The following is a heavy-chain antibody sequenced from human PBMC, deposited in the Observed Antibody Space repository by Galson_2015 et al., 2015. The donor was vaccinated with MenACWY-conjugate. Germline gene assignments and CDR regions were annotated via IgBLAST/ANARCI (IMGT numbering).Heavy chain of an antibody. CDR2: FDPEDGET. Sequence: SVKVSCKASGYTLTELSMHWVRQAPGKGLEWMGGFDPEDGETIYAQKFQGRVTMTEDTSTDTAYMELSSLRSEDTAVYYCATDPLYDSSGYPSDYWGQGTLVTVSS. J-gene: IGHJ4*02. CDR3: ATDPLYDSSGYPSDY. D-gene: IGHD3-22*01. V-gene: IGHV1-24*01. CDR1: GYTLTELS.